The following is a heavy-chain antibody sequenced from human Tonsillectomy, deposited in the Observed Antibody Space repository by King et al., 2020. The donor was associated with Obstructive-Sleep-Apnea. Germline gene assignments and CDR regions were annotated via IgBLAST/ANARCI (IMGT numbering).Heavy chain of an antibody. V-gene: IGHV3-30*04. CDR2: ISSDGGNK. CDR3: ATTNWNYGSEPEDY. Sequence: VQLVESGGGVVQPGRSLRLSCAVSGFTFSTYAMHWVRQAPGKGLEWVALISSDGGNKHYADSVKGRFTISRDNSKNTLYLQMNSLRAEDTAVYYCATTNWNYGSEPEDYWGQGTLVTVSS. CDR1: GFTFSTYA. D-gene: IGHD1-7*01. J-gene: IGHJ4*02.